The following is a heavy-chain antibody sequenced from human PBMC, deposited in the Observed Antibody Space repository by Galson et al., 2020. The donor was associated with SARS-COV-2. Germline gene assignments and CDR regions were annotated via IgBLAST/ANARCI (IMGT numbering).Heavy chain of an antibody. V-gene: IGHV3-74*01. CDR3: ASRLYCGGDCYGQG. CDR2: IYSEGSST. CDR1: GFTFSSSW. Sequence: ALHGESLKLSCAASGFTFSSSWMHWVRQAPGKGLVWVSRIYSEGSSTSYADSVEGRFTISGDNAKNTLYLQMNSLRAEDTAVYYCASRLYCGGDCYGQGWGQGTLVTVSS. J-gene: IGHJ4*02. D-gene: IGHD2-21*01.